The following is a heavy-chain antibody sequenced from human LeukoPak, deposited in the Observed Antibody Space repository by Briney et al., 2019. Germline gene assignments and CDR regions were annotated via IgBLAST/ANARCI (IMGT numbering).Heavy chain of an antibody. CDR3: ARLQRGYSRYYGMDV. CDR2: IYHSGST. CDR1: GSSISSSNW. J-gene: IGHJ6*02. V-gene: IGHV4-4*02. D-gene: IGHD2-2*03. Sequence: SGTLSLTCAVSGSSISSSNWWSWVRQPPGKGLEWIGEIYHSGSTNYNPSLKSRVTISVDTSKNQFSLKLSSVTAADTAVYYCARLQRGYSRYYGMDVWGQGTTVTVSS.